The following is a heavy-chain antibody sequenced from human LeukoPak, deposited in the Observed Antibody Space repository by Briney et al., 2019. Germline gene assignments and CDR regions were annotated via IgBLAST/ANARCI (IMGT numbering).Heavy chain of an antibody. CDR2: ISWNSGSI. J-gene: IGHJ6*02. CDR1: GFTFDDYA. Sequence: GGSLRLSCAASGFTFDDYAMHWVRQAPGKGLEWVSGISWNSGSIGYADSVKGRFTISRDNAKNSLYLQMNSLRAEDTALYYCAKALTIFGYYYGMDVWGQGATVTASS. CDR3: AKALTIFGYYYGMDV. V-gene: IGHV3-9*01. D-gene: IGHD3-3*01.